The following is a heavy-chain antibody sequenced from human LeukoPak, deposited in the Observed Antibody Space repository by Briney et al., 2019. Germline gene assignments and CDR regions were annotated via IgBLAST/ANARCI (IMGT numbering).Heavy chain of an antibody. CDR3: ARSCSGGSCYSSYYYGMDV. CDR1: GYSFTSYW. D-gene: IGHD2-15*01. Sequence: GESLKISCKGSGYSFTSYWIGWVRQMPGKGLEWMGIIYPGDSDTRYSPSVQGQVTISADKSISTAYLQWSSLKASDTAMYYCARSCSGGSCYSSYYYGMDVWGQGTTVTVSS. CDR2: IYPGDSDT. V-gene: IGHV5-51*01. J-gene: IGHJ6*02.